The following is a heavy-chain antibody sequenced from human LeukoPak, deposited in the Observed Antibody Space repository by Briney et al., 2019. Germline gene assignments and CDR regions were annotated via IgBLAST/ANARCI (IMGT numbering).Heavy chain of an antibody. CDR3: ARFSNGYYDFWSGSLDYYYYMDV. CDR1: GYTFTSYY. V-gene: IGHV1-46*01. CDR2: INPSGGST. J-gene: IGHJ6*03. D-gene: IGHD3-3*01. Sequence: GASVKVSCKASGYTFTSYYMHWVRQAPGQGLEWMGIINPSGGSTSYAQKFQGRVTMTRDMSTSTVYMELRSLRSDDKAVYYCARFSNGYYDFWSGSLDYYYYMDVWGKGTTVTVSS.